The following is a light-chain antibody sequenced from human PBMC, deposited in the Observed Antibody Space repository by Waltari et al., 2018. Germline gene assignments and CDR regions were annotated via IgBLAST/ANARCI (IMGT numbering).Light chain of an antibody. V-gene: IGLV3-21*04. J-gene: IGLJ6*01. CDR3: QLWDGGSEQNV. CDR1: NIWSNT. CDR2: NDS. Sequence: SYVLTQAPSVAVVPGKTARITCGGDNIWSNTVHWYPQKPGQPPVLVINNDSDRPSGIPERFSGANSGRTATWTISRVEAGDEADYYCQLWDGGSEQNVFGSGTKVTVL.